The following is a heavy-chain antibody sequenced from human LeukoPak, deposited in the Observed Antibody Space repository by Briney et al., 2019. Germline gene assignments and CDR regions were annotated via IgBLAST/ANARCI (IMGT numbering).Heavy chain of an antibody. CDR3: ARAVAGTSYYFDY. CDR2: IYHSGST. CDR1: GGSISSYY. V-gene: IGHV4-59*12. D-gene: IGHD6-19*01. J-gene: IGHJ4*02. Sequence: PSETLSLTCTVSGGSISSYYWSWIRQPPGKGLEWIGEIYHSGSTNYNPSLKSRVTISVDKSKNQFSLKLSSVTAADTAVYYCARAVAGTSYYFDYWGQGTLVTVSS.